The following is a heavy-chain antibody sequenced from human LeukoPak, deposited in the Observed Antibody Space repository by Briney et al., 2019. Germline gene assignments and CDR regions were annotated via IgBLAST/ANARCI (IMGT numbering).Heavy chain of an antibody. CDR1: GCTFTSYY. CDR3: AREGGGHTFSSTVTTPRNWFDP. V-gene: IGHV1-46*01. J-gene: IGHJ5*02. Sequence: ASVKVSCKASGCTFTSYYMHWVRQPPGQGLEWMGIINPSGGSTSYAQKFQGRVTMTRDTSTSTVYMELSSLRSEDTAVYYCAREGGGHTFSSTVTTPRNWFDPWGQGTPVTVSS. D-gene: IGHD4-11*01. CDR2: INPSGGST.